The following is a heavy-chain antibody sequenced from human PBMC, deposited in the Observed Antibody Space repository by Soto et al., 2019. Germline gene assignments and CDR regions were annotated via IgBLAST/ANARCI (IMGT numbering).Heavy chain of an antibody. J-gene: IGHJ4*02. V-gene: IGHV3-74*01. CDR2: IASDVSAT. CDR1: GFNFSGFW. Sequence: EVQLVECGGSLVQPGGSLRLSCTASGFNFSGFWMHWVSQAPEKGLVWVSRIASDVSATIYADSVEGRFTISRDNAKNTLYLQMISLRADDSAVYYCARDSPAAGGIDYWGQGTLVTVSS. D-gene: IGHD3-16*01. CDR3: ARDSPAAGGIDY.